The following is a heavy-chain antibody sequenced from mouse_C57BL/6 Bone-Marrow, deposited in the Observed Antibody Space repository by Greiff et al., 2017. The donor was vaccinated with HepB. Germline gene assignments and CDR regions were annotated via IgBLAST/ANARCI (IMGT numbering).Heavy chain of an antibody. CDR3: APLLRGYFDV. CDR2: IDPSDSYT. Sequence: QVQLQQPGAELVRPGTSVKLSCKASGYTFTSYWMHWVKQRPGQGLEWIGVIDPSDSYTNYNQKFKGKATLTVDTSSSTAYMQLSSLTSEDSAVYYCAPLLRGYFDVWGTGTTVTVSS. CDR1: GYTFTSYW. V-gene: IGHV1-59*01. J-gene: IGHJ1*03. D-gene: IGHD1-2*01.